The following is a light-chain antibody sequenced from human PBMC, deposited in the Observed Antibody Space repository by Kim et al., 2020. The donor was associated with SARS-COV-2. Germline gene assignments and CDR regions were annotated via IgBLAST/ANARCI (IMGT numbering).Light chain of an antibody. J-gene: IGLJ2*01. CDR3: ASWDDSLNGVV. CDR2: TNN. V-gene: IGLV1-44*01. Sequence: ELTQPPSASGTPGQRVTISCSGSSSNIGSNPVNWYQQFPGTAPKLLIYTNNQWPSGVPDRFSGSKSGTSASLAISGLQSEDEAVYYWASWDDSLNGVVFGGGTQLTVL. CDR1: SSNIGSNP.